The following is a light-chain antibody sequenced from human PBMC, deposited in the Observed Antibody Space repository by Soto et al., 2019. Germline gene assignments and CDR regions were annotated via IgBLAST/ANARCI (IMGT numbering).Light chain of an antibody. V-gene: IGLV2-14*03. J-gene: IGLJ1*01. Sequence: QSALTQPASVSGSPVQSITISCTGTVSDVCGYDSVSWYQQHPGRAPKPIIYGVNNRPSGVSNRFSAAKSADTASLTISGLQAEDEANYYCCSYTTSTTYVFGTGTKVTVL. CDR3: CSYTTSTTYV. CDR2: GVN. CDR1: VSDVCGYDS.